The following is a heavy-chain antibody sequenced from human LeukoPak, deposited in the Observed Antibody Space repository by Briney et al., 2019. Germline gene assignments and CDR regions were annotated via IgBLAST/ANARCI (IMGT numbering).Heavy chain of an antibody. V-gene: IGHV3-74*01. CDR2: INSDESST. D-gene: IGHD1-1*01. J-gene: IGHJ4*02. CDR1: GFTFSIYW. CDR3: ARGTDLFDQ. Sequence: GGSLRLSCAASGFTFSIYWIHWVRQAPGKGLVWVSRINSDESSTTYADSVKGRFTISRDNAKNTLYLQMNSLRAEDTAVYCCARGTDLFDQWGQGTLVTVSS.